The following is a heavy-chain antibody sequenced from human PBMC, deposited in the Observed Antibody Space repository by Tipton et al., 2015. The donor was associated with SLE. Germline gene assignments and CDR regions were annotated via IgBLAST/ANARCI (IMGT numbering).Heavy chain of an antibody. J-gene: IGHJ4*01. CDR2: IYPGDSDT. D-gene: IGHD5-12*01. Sequence: VQLVQSGAEVKKPGESLKISCKGSGYSFTSYWIGWVRQMPGKGLEWMGIIYPGDSDTRYSPSFQGQVTIPADKSISTAYLQWSSLQASDTATYYCARGTRGSHMVASLGDWGHGTLATVAS. V-gene: IGHV5-51*03. CDR3: ARGTRGSHMVASLGD. CDR1: GYSFTSYW.